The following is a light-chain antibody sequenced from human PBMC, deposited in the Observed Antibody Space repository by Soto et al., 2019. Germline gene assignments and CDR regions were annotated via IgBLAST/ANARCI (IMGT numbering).Light chain of an antibody. CDR1: QSVSSSY. Sequence: EIVLTQSPGTLSLSPGERATLSCRASQSVSSSYLAWYQQKPGQAPRLLIYGASSRATGIPDRFSGSGSGTDFPLTISRLEPEDFAVYYCQQYCSPPRTFRGGTKVEIK. J-gene: IGKJ4*01. CDR3: QQYCSPPRT. CDR2: GAS. V-gene: IGKV3-20*01.